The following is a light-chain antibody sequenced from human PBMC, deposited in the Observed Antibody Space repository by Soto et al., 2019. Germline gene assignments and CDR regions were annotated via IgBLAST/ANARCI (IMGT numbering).Light chain of an antibody. J-gene: IGKJ5*01. Sequence: IVMTQSPATLSVSHGERATLSCRASQSVSSNLAWYQQKPGQAPRLLIYGASTRATGIPARFSGSGSGTEFTLTISSLQSEDFAVYYCQQYNYWPPTFGQGTRLEIK. CDR2: GAS. V-gene: IGKV3-15*01. CDR3: QQYNYWPPT. CDR1: QSVSSN.